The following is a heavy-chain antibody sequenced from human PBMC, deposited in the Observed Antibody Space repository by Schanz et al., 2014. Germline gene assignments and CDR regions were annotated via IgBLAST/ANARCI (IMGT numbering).Heavy chain of an antibody. J-gene: IGHJ3*01. CDR3: ARDEGRDGYNLAFDV. V-gene: IGHV3-53*01. CDR2: VYMSAAST. Sequence: EVLLVDSGGGLVQPGGSLRLSCAVSGFTVSSNYMSWVRQAPGKGLEWVSTVYMSAASTRYADSVKGRFIISRDSSKNTLFLQMNSLRPEDTALYFCARDEGRDGYNLAFDVWGQGTLVTVSS. CDR1: GFTVSSNY. D-gene: IGHD5-12*01.